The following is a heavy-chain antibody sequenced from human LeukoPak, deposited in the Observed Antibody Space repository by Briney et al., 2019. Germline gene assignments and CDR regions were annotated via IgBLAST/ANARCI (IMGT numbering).Heavy chain of an antibody. D-gene: IGHD2-2*01. CDR3: ARRRDTAALFYRYYYLDV. Sequence: SETLSLTCAVYGGSFSGYYWSWIRQPPGKGLEWIGEINHSGSTNYNPSLKSRGTISVDTSKNQYSLNLNSVTAADKAVYYCARRRDTAALFYRYYYLDVWGQGNTVTISS. CDR1: GGSFSGYY. J-gene: IGHJ6*03. CDR2: INHSGST. V-gene: IGHV4-34*01.